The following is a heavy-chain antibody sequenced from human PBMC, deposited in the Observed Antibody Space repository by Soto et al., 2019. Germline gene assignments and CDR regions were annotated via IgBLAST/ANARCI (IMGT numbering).Heavy chain of an antibody. D-gene: IGHD6-13*01. CDR3: TRGSIAPDY. J-gene: IGHJ4*02. CDR1: GFTFSNYW. CDR2: IKQDGSEK. V-gene: IGHV3-7*01. Sequence: EVQLVDSGGGLVQPGGSLRLSCAASGFTFSNYWMSWVRQTPGKGLEWVANIKQDGSEKHYVDSVKGRFTISRDNAYNTLYLQMNSLIPADTALYYCTRGSIAPDYWGQGTLVTVSS.